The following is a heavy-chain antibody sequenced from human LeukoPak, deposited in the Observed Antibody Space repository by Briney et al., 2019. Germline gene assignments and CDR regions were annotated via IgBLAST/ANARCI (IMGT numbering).Heavy chain of an antibody. J-gene: IGHJ4*02. CDR2: IIDSGST. CDR1: GGSFSGYY. V-gene: IGHV4-34*12. CDR3: ASRER. Sequence: SETLSLTCAVYGGSFSGYYWSWIRQPPGKGLEWIGEIIDSGSTNYNPSLKSRVTISIDTSKSQFSLKLTSVTAADTAVYYCASRERWGQGTLVTVSS.